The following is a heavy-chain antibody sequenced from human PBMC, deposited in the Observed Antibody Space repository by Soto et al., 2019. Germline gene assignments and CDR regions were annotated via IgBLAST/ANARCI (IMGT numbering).Heavy chain of an antibody. CDR3: ARLSSSGYYYGYYGMDV. D-gene: IGHD3-22*01. V-gene: IGHV4-34*01. CDR1: GGSFSGYY. Sequence: PSETLSLTCAVYGGSFSGYYWSWIRQPPGKGLEWIGEINHSGSTNYNPSLKSRVTISVGTSKNQFSLKLSSVTAADTAVYYCARLSSSGYYYGYYGMDVWGQGTTVTVSS. CDR2: INHSGST. J-gene: IGHJ6*02.